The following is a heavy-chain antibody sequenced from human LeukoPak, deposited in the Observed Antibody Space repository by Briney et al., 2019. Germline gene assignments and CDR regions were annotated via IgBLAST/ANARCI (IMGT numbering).Heavy chain of an antibody. J-gene: IGHJ4*02. CDR2: IYYSGST. CDR3: AREKGYCSSTSCYNLSAFDY. CDR1: GGSLSSGGYY. Sequence: SETLSLTCTVSGGSLSSGGYYWSWIRQHPGKGLEWIGYIYYSGSTYYNPSLKSRVTISVDTSKNQFSLKLSSVTAADTAVYYCAREKGYCSSTSCYNLSAFDYWGQGTLVTVSS. D-gene: IGHD2-2*02. V-gene: IGHV4-31*03.